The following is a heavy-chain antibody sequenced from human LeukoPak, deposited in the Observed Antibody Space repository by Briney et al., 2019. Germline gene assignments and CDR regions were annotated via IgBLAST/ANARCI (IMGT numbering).Heavy chain of an antibody. CDR3: ARTSECSSTSCYMTYYYYYYGMDV. V-gene: IGHV3-66*01. Sequence: GGSLRLSCTASGFTFKDHGMSWVRQAPGKGLEWVSVIYSGGSTYYADSVKGRFTISRDNSKNTLYLQMNSLRAEDTAVYYCARTSECSSTSCYMTYYYYYYGMDVWGQGTTVTVSS. J-gene: IGHJ6*02. CDR2: IYSGGST. D-gene: IGHD2-2*02. CDR1: GFTFKDHG.